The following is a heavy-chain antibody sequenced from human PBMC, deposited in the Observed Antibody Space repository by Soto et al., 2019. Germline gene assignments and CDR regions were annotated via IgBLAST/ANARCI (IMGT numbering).Heavy chain of an antibody. Sequence: GGSLRLSCAASGFSFSSYVMSWVRQAPGKGLEWVSGFGASGSTTYYADSVEGRFSISRDNSRNTLYLQMSSLRAEDTAVYFCARRKSVVTGKISFDSWGQGTQVTVSS. J-gene: IGHJ4*02. V-gene: IGHV3-23*01. D-gene: IGHD2-21*02. CDR3: ARRKSVVTGKISFDS. CDR2: FGASGSTT. CDR1: GFSFSSYV.